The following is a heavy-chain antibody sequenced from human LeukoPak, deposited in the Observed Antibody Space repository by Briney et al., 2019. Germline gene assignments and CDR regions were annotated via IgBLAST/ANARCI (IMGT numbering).Heavy chain of an antibody. CDR1: QFTFSDYT. CDR3: ATEGYGSGTYPFDY. D-gene: IGHD3-10*01. J-gene: IGHJ4*02. Sequence: PGGSLRLSCAASQFTFSDYTMNWVRRAPGKGLEWVSSISTRSDYIYYADSVTGRFTISRDNAKNSLYLQMNSLRAEDTAVYYCATEGYGSGTYPFDYWGQGTLVTVSS. V-gene: IGHV3-21*01. CDR2: ISTRSDYI.